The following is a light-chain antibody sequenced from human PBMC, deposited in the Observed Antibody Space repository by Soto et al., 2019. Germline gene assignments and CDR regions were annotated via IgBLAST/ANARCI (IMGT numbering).Light chain of an antibody. CDR1: SSDVGAYNY. CDR2: GVS. CDR3: ASYAARNNWV. Sequence: QSVLTQPPSASGSPGQSVTISCTGTSSDVGAYNYVSWYQQHPGKAPKLMIYGVSKRPSGVPDRFSGSKSGNTASLTVSGLQAEDEADYYCASYAARNNWVFGGGTKVTVL. V-gene: IGLV2-8*01. J-gene: IGLJ3*02.